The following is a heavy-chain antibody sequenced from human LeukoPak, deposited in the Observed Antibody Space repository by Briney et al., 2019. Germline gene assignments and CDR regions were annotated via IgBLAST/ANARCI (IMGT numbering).Heavy chain of an antibody. CDR2: ISYDGSNK. CDR1: GFTFSSYA. D-gene: IGHD3-16*02. Sequence: GGSLRLSCAASGFTFSSYAMHWVRQAPGKGLEWVAVISYDGSNKYYADSVKGRFTISRDNSKNTLYLQMNSLRAEDTAVYYCARIYDYVWGSYRPLPFDYWGQGTLVTVSS. CDR3: ARIYDYVWGSYRPLPFDY. J-gene: IGHJ4*02. V-gene: IGHV3-30-3*01.